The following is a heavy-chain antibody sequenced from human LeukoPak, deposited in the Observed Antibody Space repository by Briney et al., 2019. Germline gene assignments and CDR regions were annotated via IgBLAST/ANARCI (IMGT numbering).Heavy chain of an antibody. D-gene: IGHD6-6*01. V-gene: IGHV3-30-3*01. CDR1: GFTFSSYA. CDR2: ISYDGSNK. J-gene: IGHJ4*02. Sequence: PGGSLRLSCAASGFTFSSYAMHWVRQAPGKGLERVAVISYDGSNKYYADSVKGRFTISRDNSKNTLYLQMNSLRAEDTAVYYCARAAEYSSSSHFDYWGQGPLVTVSS. CDR3: ARAAEYSSSSHFDY.